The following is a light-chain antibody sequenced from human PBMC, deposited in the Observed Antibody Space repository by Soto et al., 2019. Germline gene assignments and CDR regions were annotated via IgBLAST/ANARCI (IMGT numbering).Light chain of an antibody. Sequence: EILMTQSPATLSESPGERVILSCRASQSVGSTLAWYQQKPGQAPRLLIRGASTRATGVPARFSGSGSGTEFTLTISSLQSEDFAVYYCQQYSTSLTFGGGTTLEIK. CDR3: QQYSTSLT. CDR1: QSVGST. J-gene: IGKJ4*02. CDR2: GAS. V-gene: IGKV3-15*01.